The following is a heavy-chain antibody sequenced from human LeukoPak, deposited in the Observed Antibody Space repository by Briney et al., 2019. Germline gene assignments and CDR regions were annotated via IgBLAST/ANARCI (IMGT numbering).Heavy chain of an antibody. Sequence: ASVKVSCKASGYTFTSYYMHWVRQAPGQGLEWMGIINPSGGSTSYAQKFQGRVTMTRDTSTSTVYMELSSLRSEDTAVYYCARDEYYYDSSGYYPLLEYWGQGTLVTVSS. CDR3: ARDEYYYDSSGYYPLLEY. CDR1: GYTFTSYY. J-gene: IGHJ4*02. D-gene: IGHD3-22*01. V-gene: IGHV1-46*01. CDR2: INPSGGST.